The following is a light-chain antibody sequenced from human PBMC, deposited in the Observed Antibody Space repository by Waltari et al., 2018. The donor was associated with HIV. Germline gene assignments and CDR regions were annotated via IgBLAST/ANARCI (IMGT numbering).Light chain of an antibody. V-gene: IGLV1-44*01. J-gene: IGLJ1*01. CDR3: AAWDDSLIGHV. CDR2: NMD. CDR1: SSNTGVNS. Sequence: QSVLTQPPSAPGTPGQRVATSCSGRSSNTGVNSVDWYQQLPGTTHKPLTHNMDQRPSGVPDRFSGSKSGTSASLAISGLQSEDEADYYCAAWDDSLIGHVFGSGTRVTVL.